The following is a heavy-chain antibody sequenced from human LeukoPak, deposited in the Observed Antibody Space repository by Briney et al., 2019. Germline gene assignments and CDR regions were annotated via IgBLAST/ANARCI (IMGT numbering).Heavy chain of an antibody. CDR2: ISAYNGDT. CDR1: GYTFTSYG. CDR3: AASTIRAGLELPEFDY. Sequence: ASVKVSCKASGYTFTSYGISWVRQAPGQGLEWMGWISAYNGDTNYAQKLQSRVTMTTDTSTSTAYMELRSLRSDDTAVYYCAASTIRAGLELPEFDYWGQGTLVTVSS. V-gene: IGHV1-18*01. D-gene: IGHD1-7*01. J-gene: IGHJ4*02.